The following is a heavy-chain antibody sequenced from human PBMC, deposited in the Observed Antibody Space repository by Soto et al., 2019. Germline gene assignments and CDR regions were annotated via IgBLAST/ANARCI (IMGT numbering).Heavy chain of an antibody. CDR2: INHSGST. CDR1: GGSFSGYY. CDR3: ARMEFTVTTYDY. J-gene: IGHJ4*02. D-gene: IGHD4-17*01. Sequence: QVQLQQWGAGLLKPSETLSLTCAVYGGSFSGYYWSWIRQPPGKGLEWLGEINHSGSTNYNPSLKSRVTISVDTSKNQFSLKLSSVTAADTAVYYCARMEFTVTTYDYWGQGTLVTVSS. V-gene: IGHV4-34*01.